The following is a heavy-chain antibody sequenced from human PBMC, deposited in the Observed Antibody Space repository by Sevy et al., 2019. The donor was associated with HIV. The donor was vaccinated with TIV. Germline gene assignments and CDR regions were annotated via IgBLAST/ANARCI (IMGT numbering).Heavy chain of an antibody. J-gene: IGHJ4*02. CDR2: IYYSGST. CDR1: GGSMTSYY. V-gene: IGHV4-59*13. Sequence: SETLLTCTVSGGSMTSYYWNWIRQPPGKGLEWIGYIYYSGSTNYNPSLKSQVTMSVDTSKNRFSLTLISVTAADTAVYHCARSVGTGNYFDYWGQGALVTVSS. D-gene: IGHD2-21*02. CDR3: ARSVGTGNYFDY.